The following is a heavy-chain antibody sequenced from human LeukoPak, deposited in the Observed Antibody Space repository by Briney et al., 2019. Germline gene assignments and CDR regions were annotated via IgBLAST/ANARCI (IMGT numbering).Heavy chain of an antibody. D-gene: IGHD2-8*02. V-gene: IGHV4-38-2*02. Sequence: SETLSLTCTVSGYSISSGYFWGWIRQPPGKGLEWIGTIYHTGSTYYSPSLESRLTTSVDTSKNEFSLKMTSVTAADTAVYYCARLNYWFDFWGQGTLVTVSS. J-gene: IGHJ4*02. CDR2: IYHTGST. CDR1: GYSISSGYF. CDR3: ARLNYWFDF.